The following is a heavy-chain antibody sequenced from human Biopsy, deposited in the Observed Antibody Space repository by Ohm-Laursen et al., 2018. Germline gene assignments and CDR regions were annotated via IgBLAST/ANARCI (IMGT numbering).Heavy chain of an antibody. D-gene: IGHD1-26*01. CDR2: MSPNTGNT. CDR1: SYTFTDYN. V-gene: IGHV1-8*02. J-gene: IGHJ4*02. Sequence: GASVKVSCKASSYTFTDYNIHWMRQAPGQGLEWMGWMSPNTGNTVYAQRFQDRVTMTSDTSTGTAYMELTSLTSDDTAVYFCARWETTLGRSLDSWGQGTLVAVSS. CDR3: ARWETTLGRSLDS.